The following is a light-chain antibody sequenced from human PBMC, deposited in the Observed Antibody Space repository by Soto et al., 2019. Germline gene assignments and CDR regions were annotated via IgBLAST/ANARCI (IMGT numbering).Light chain of an antibody. CDR1: QSVSVY. CDR2: AAS. V-gene: IGKV3-15*01. CDR3: QQYKDWPPLT. J-gene: IGKJ4*01. Sequence: EIILTQSPGTLSVSPGETVTLVCRASQSVSVYLAWYQQKSGQPPRLLIHAASDRATGVPARFSVSGSGTEFSLTISSLQSEDFGTYYCQQYKDWPPLTFSGGTRVDIK.